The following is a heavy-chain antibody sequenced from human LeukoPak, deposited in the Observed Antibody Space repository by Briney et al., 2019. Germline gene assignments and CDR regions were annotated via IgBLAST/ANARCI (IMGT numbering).Heavy chain of an antibody. V-gene: IGHV3-66*01. CDR1: GFTLSSRY. CDR3: ACSGYSSGWYFDY. D-gene: IGHD6-19*01. J-gene: IGHJ4*02. Sequence: GGSLRLSCAASGFTLSSRYMRWVRRSPGKGLEGVSVIYSGDSTYYADSVKGRFTLSRDNSKDNLYLQMDHLKAEDTAVYYCACSGYSSGWYFDYWGQGTLVSVSS. CDR2: IYSGDST.